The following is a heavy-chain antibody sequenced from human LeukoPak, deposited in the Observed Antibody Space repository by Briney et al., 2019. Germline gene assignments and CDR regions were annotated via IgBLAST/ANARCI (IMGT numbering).Heavy chain of an antibody. D-gene: IGHD3-3*01. CDR1: GFTFSSYA. CDR3: AKDHYDFGVAETLGY. J-gene: IGHJ4*02. V-gene: IGHV3-23*01. CDR2: ISGSGGST. Sequence: PGGSLRLSCAASGFTFSSYAMSWVRQAPGKGLEWVSAISGSGGSTYYADSVKGRFTISRDNSKNTLYLQMNSLRAEDTAVYYCAKDHYDFGVAETLGYWGQGTLVTVSS.